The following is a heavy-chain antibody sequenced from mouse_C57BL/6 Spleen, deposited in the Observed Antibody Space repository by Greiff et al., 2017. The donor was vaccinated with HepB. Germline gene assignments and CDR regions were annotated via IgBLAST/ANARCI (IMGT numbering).Heavy chain of an antibody. Sequence: QVQLKQSGAELARPGASVKLSCKASGYTFTSYGISWVKQRTGQGLEWIGEIYPRSGNTYYNEKFKGKATLTADKSSSTAYMELRSLTSEDSAVYFCARGFTTVVGKDYFDYWGQGTTLTVSS. J-gene: IGHJ2*01. CDR2: IYPRSGNT. D-gene: IGHD1-1*01. CDR1: GYTFTSYG. V-gene: IGHV1-81*01. CDR3: ARGFTTVVGKDYFDY.